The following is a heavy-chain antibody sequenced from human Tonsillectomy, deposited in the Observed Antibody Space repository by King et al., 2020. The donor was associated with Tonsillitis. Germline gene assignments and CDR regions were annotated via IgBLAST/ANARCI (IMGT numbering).Heavy chain of an antibody. V-gene: IGHV7-4-1*02. CDR1: GYTFTSYA. CDR2: INTNTGNP. CDR3: ARPYYDYVWGTYRALYGMDV. Sequence: VQLVESGSELKRPGASVKVSCTASGYTFTSYAMHWVRQAPGQGLEWMGWINTNTGNPTYAQGFTGRFVFSLDPSVSTAYLKISSLKAEDTAVYYCARPYYDYVWGTYRALYGMDVWGQGTTVIVSS. J-gene: IGHJ6*02. D-gene: IGHD3-16*02.